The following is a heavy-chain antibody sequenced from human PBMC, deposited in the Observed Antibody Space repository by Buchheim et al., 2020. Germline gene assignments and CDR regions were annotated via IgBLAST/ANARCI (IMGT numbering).Heavy chain of an antibody. CDR1: GGSFSGYY. CDR3: ARVRVTMVRGVIKPRFDYYYYMDV. CDR2: INHSGST. D-gene: IGHD3-10*01. J-gene: IGHJ6*03. V-gene: IGHV4-34*01. Sequence: QVQLQQWGAGLLKPSETLSLTCAVYGGSFSGYYWSWIRQPPGEGLEWIGEINHSGSTNYNPSLKSRVTISVDTSKNQFSLKLSSVTAADTAVYYCARVRVTMVRGVIKPRFDYYYYMDVWGKGTT.